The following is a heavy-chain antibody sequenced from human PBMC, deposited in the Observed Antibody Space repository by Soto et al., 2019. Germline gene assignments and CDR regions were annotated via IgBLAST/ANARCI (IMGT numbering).Heavy chain of an antibody. V-gene: IGHV1-69-2*01. Sequence: GASVKVSCKVSGYTLSDFYMHWVKQAPGKGLEWMGLADPEDAETIYAEKFQCRVTIIADTSTDTAYMGLSSLRSDDTAVYYCATAFRARLGWFDPWGQGTQVTVSS. J-gene: IGHJ5*02. CDR3: ATAFRARLGWFDP. D-gene: IGHD3-10*01. CDR1: GYTLSDFY. CDR2: ADPEDAET.